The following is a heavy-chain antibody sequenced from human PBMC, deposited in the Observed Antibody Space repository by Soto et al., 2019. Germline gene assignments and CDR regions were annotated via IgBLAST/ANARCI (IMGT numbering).Heavy chain of an antibody. CDR3: ARDPAHYSSSFGSGFLFDY. CDR2: INPSGGST. J-gene: IGHJ4*02. D-gene: IGHD6-13*01. CDR1: GGTFSSYA. V-gene: IGHV1-46*03. Sequence: ASVKVSCKASGGTFSSYAISWGRQAPGQGLEWMGIINPSGGSTSYAQKFQGRVTMTRDTSTSTVYMELSSLRSEDTAVYYCARDPAHYSSSFGSGFLFDYWGQGTLVTVSS.